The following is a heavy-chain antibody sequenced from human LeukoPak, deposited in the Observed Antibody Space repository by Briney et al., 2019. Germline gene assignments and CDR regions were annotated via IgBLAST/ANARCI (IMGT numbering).Heavy chain of an antibody. CDR2: ISAYNGNT. Sequence: ASVKVSCKASGYAFTSYGISWVRQAPGQGLEWMGWISAYNGNTNYAQKLQGRVTMTTDTSTSTAYMELRSLRSDDTAVYYCARVYYDFWSGYEYDAFDIWGQGTMVTVSS. J-gene: IGHJ3*02. D-gene: IGHD3-3*01. CDR3: ARVYYDFWSGYEYDAFDI. CDR1: GYAFTSYG. V-gene: IGHV1-18*01.